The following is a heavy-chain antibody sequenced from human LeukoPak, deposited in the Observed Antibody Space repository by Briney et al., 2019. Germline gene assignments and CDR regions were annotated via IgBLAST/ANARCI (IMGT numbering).Heavy chain of an antibody. J-gene: IGHJ4*02. V-gene: IGHV3-7*01. CDR2: IKQDGSEK. CDR3: ASLVATRYYFDY. Sequence: GMSLRLSCAASGFTFSSYWMSWVRQAPGKGLEWVANIKQDGSEKYYVDSVKGRFTISRDNAKNSLYLQMNSLRAEDTAVYYCASLVATRYYFDYWGQGTLVTVSS. CDR1: GFTFSSYW. D-gene: IGHD5-12*01.